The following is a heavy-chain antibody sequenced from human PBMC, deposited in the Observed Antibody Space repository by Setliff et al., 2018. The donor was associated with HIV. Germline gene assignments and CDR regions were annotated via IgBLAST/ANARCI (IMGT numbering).Heavy chain of an antibody. J-gene: IGHJ4*02. CDR1: GYTFSDYF. CDR3: VPESTTFLN. D-gene: IGHD1-26*01. Sequence: GASVKVSCKASGYTFSDYFIHWVRQAPGQGLEWMGWIHPNRGGTNYAQTYYLDPVRGRFTISRDNVKKSLYLQMNTLRAEDTAVYYCVPESTTFLNWGPGTQVTVSS. CDR2: IHPNRGGT. V-gene: IGHV1-2*02.